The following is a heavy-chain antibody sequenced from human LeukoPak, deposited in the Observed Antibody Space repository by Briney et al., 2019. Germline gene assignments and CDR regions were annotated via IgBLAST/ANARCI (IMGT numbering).Heavy chain of an antibody. V-gene: IGHV4-59*08. CDR3: ARLMSGSYGEGGYYYYYGMDV. J-gene: IGHJ6*02. CDR2: IYYSGST. Sequence: PSETLSLTCTVSGGSISSYYWSWIRQPPGKGLEWIGFIYYSGSTNYNPSLKSRVTISVGTSKNQFSLKLSSVTAADTAVYYCARLMSGSYGEGGYYYYYGMDVWGQGTTVTVSS. D-gene: IGHD1-26*01. CDR1: GGSISSYY.